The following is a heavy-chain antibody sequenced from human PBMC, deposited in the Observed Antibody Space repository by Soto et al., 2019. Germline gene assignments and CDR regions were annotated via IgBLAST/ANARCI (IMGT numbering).Heavy chain of an antibody. CDR1: GHTFTGNY. J-gene: IGHJ5*02. V-gene: IGHV1-46*01. Sequence: ASVKVSCKASGHTFTGNYMHWVRQAPGQGLEWMGIINPSGGSTSYAQKFQGRVTMTRDTSTSTVYMELSSLRSEDTAVYYCARGEVVAAPTGPFDPWGQGTLVTVSS. CDR2: INPSGGST. D-gene: IGHD2-15*01. CDR3: ARGEVVAAPTGPFDP.